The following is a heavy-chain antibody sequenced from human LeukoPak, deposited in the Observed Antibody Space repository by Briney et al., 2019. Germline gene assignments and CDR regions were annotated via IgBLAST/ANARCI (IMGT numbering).Heavy chain of an antibody. V-gene: IGHV3-21*01. J-gene: IGHJ4*02. CDR2: ISSSATYI. Sequence: PGGSLRLSCAASGFTVSSNYMSWVRQAPGKGLEWVSSISSSATYIYYGDSVKGRFTVSRDNAKNSLYLQMNSLRAEDTGIYYCASVSGFWSGYYIDWGQGTLVTVSS. CDR3: ASVSGFWSGYYID. D-gene: IGHD3-3*01. CDR1: GFTVSSNY.